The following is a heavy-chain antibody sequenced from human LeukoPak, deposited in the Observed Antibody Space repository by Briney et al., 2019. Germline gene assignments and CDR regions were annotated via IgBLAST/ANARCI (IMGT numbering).Heavy chain of an antibody. CDR2: IIDTGGAT. V-gene: IGHV3-23*01. D-gene: IGHD3-10*01. Sequence: PGGSLRLSCAASGFSFSSFAMTWVRQAPGKGLEWFSGIIDTGGATYYAGSVKGRFTISRDNSKNTLFLQMNSLRAEDTAVYYCAKFNGHPTTNYYMDVWGEGTTVTVSS. CDR3: AKFNGHPTTNYYMDV. CDR1: GFSFSSFA. J-gene: IGHJ6*04.